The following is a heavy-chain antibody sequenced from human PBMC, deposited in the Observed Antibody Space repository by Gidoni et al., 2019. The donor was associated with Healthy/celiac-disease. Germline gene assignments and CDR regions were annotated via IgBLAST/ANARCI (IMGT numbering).Heavy chain of an antibody. V-gene: IGHV1-18*01. CDR3: ARVGITMVRGRPNPNWFDP. CDR2: ISAYNGNT. CDR1: GYTFTSYG. D-gene: IGHD3-10*01. J-gene: IGHJ5*02. Sequence: QVQLVQSGAEVKTPGASVKVSCKASGYTFTSYGIRWVRQAPGQGLEWMGWISAYNGNTNYAQKLQGRVTMTTDTSTSTAYMELRSLRSDDTAVYYCARVGITMVRGRPNPNWFDPWGQGTLVTVSS.